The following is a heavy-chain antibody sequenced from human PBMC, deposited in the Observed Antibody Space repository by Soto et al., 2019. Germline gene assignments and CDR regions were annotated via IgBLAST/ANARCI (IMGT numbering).Heavy chain of an antibody. Sequence: QVQLVQSGAEVKKPGASLKVSCKASGYTFSNFGVSWVRQAPGQGLEWIGWINPDNGDTNYGQKFQGRATITTDTFTHTAYMEVRGLRSDDTAVYYCARGVLVSADLGCYMDVWSEGTTVTVSS. CDR3: ARGVLVSADLGCYMDV. D-gene: IGHD2-2*01. CDR1: GYTFSNFG. V-gene: IGHV1-18*01. J-gene: IGHJ6*03. CDR2: INPDNGDT.